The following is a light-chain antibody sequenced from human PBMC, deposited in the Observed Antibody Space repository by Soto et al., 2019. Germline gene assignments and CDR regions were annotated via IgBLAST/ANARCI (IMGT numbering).Light chain of an antibody. CDR3: SSFTGTTSLGV. J-gene: IGLJ3*02. CDR1: SNDVGGYDY. Sequence: QSALTQPASVSGSPGQSITISCSGTSNDVGGYDYVSWYQQHPGKAPKLIIFEVNNRPSGISFRFSGSKSGNTASLTISGLQAGDDADYYCSSFTGTTSLGVFGGGTKVTVL. V-gene: IGLV2-14*03. CDR2: EVN.